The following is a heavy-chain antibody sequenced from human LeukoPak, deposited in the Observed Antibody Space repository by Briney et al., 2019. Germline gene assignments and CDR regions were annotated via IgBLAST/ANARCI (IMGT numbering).Heavy chain of an antibody. D-gene: IGHD6-19*01. J-gene: IGHJ4*02. Sequence: GSLRLSCAASGFTFSSYSMNWVRQAPGKGLEWVSSISSSSSYIYYADSVKGRFTISRDNAKNSLYLQMNSLRAEDTAVYYCARESVAGPHFDYWGQGTLVTVSS. CDR1: GFTFSSYS. CDR3: ARESVAGPHFDY. CDR2: ISSSSSYI. V-gene: IGHV3-21*01.